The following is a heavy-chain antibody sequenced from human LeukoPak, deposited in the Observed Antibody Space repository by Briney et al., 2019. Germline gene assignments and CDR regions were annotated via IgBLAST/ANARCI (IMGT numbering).Heavy chain of an antibody. CDR1: GFTFRDYY. J-gene: IGHJ4*02. V-gene: IGHV3-74*01. D-gene: IGHD6-19*01. CDR2: INSDGSST. CDR3: ARDIMAGPDY. Sequence: QAGGSLRLSCAASGFTFRDYYMNWIRQAPGKGLEWVSRINSDGSSTSYADSVKGRFTISRDNAKNTLYLQMNSLRAEDTAVYYCARDIMAGPDYWGQGTLVTVSS.